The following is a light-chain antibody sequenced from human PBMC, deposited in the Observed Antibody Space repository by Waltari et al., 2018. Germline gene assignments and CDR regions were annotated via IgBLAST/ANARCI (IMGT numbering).Light chain of an antibody. CDR1: SSDVGGHDY. J-gene: IGLJ2*01. CDR3: SSYSTSSSLIL. Sequence: QSALSQSASVSGSPGQSITISCTGASSDVGGHDYVSWYQQHPGKAPKLIIRDVNNRPSGVSNRFSGSKSGNTASLTISGLQAEDEADYYCSSYSTSSSLILFGEGTKVTVL. CDR2: DVN. V-gene: IGLV2-14*03.